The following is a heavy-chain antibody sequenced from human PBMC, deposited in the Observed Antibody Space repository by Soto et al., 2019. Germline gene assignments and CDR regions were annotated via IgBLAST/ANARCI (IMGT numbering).Heavy chain of an antibody. CDR2: ISAYNGNT. CDR1: GYTFTSYG. J-gene: IGHJ3*02. V-gene: IGHV1-18*01. Sequence: GASVKVSCKASGYTFTSYGISWVRQAPGQGLEWMGWISAYNGNTNYAQKLQGRVTMTRDTSTSTVYMELSSLRSEDTAVYYCARAKNPYYYDSSGYYFQAHGFDIWGQWTMVTVSS. CDR3: ARAKNPYYYDSSGYYFQAHGFDI. D-gene: IGHD3-22*01.